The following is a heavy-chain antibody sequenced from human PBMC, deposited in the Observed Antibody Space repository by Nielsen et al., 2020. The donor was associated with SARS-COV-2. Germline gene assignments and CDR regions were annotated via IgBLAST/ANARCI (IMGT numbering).Heavy chain of an antibody. D-gene: IGHD3-3*01. CDR2: INPNSGGT. V-gene: IGHV1-2*06. J-gene: IGHJ6*02. CDR1: GYTFTSYY. Sequence: ASVKVSCKASGYTFTSYYMHWVRQAPGQGLEWMGRINPNSGGTNYAQKFQGRVTMTRDTSISTAYMELSRLRSDDTAVYYCARDYDFWSGYYGYYYGMDVWGQGTTVTVSS. CDR3: ARDYDFWSGYYGYYYGMDV.